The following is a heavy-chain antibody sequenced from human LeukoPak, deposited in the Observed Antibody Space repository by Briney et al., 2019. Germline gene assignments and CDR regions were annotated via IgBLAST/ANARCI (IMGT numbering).Heavy chain of an antibody. V-gene: IGHV1-2*02. Sequence: ASVTVSCKASGYSFTTYWIHWVRQAPGQGLEWMGCMNPDSGVTGYAQTFQGRVTMTRDTSINTAYMHLSSLRPDDTAVYFCARDPGYLQPGYWGQGTLVTVPS. CDR3: ARDPGYLQPGY. D-gene: IGHD1-1*01. CDR2: MNPDSGVT. J-gene: IGHJ4*02. CDR1: GYSFTTYW.